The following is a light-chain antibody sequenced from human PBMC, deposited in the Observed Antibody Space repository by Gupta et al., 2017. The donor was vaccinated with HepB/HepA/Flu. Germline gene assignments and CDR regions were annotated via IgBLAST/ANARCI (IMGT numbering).Light chain of an antibody. V-gene: IGLV1-51*01. CDR2: DND. CDR1: SSNIGANYNY. Sequence: QSAFTQPPSVSAAPGPTVSISCSGSSSNIGANYNYVSWYQQFPGAAPKLLIYDNDKRPSEIPERFSGSRSGTSATLDITGLQTGDEAYYYCLTWDGSLSLRVFGTGTKLTVL. CDR3: LTWDGSLSLRV. J-gene: IGLJ1*01.